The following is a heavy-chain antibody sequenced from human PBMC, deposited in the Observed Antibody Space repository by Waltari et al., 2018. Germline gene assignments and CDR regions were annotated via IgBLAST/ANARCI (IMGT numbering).Heavy chain of an antibody. CDR3: ARFGVLVRTWFDP. V-gene: IGHV4-59*01. Sequence: QVQLQESGPGLVKPSATLSLTCTVSGGSISSYYWSWIRQPTGKGLEWIGYIYYSGSTNYNPSLKSRVTISVDTSKNQFSLKLSSVTAADTAVYYCARFGVLVRTWFDPWGQGTLVTVSS. CDR1: GGSISSYY. CDR2: IYYSGST. D-gene: IGHD3-10*01. J-gene: IGHJ5*02.